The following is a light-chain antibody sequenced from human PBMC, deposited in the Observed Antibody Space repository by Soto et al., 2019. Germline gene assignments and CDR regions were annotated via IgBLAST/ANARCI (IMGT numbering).Light chain of an antibody. CDR1: QSISSY. V-gene: IGKV1-39*01. CDR3: QQSYSTPRT. J-gene: IGKJ1*01. Sequence: DIQMTQSPSSLSASVGDRVTITCRASQSISSYLNWYQQKPGKAPKLLIYAASSLQSGVPSRFSGSGSGTDFTLTISSLQPEDFAPYYCQQSYSTPRTFGQGIKVEIK. CDR2: AAS.